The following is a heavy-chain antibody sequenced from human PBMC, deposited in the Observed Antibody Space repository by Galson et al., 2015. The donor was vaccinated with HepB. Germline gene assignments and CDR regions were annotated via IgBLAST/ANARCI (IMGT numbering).Heavy chain of an antibody. J-gene: IGHJ4*02. CDR2: IHYSGAT. CDR3: ARDNYYGRSHRFDY. CDR1: GGSISSARSADYY. V-gene: IGHV4-30-4*01. Sequence: TLSLTCTVSGGSISSARSADYYWSWIRQPPGQGLEWIGYIHYSGATYYNPSLKSRVTISIDTSKNQSSLKLSSVTAADTAVYYCARDNYYGRSHRFDYWGQGTLVTVSS. D-gene: IGHD3-10*01.